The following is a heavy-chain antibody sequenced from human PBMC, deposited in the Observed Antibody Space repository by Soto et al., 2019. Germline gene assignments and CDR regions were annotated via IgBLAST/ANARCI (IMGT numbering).Heavy chain of an antibody. CDR3: AKAKGNWNYDLDF. CDR1: GFTFSTYG. J-gene: IGHJ4*02. D-gene: IGHD1-7*01. CDR2: ILYDGSKT. V-gene: IGHV3-30*18. Sequence: QVQLVESGGGVVQPGRSLRLSCAASGFTFSTYGLHWVRQAPGKGLEWVAIILYDGSKTYYADSVKGRFTISRDNSKNSLYLQMNSLRAEDTALYCCAKAKGNWNYDLDFGGQGTLVTVSS.